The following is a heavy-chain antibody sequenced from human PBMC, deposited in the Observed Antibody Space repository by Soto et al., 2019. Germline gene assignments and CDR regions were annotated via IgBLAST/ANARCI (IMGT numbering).Heavy chain of an antibody. V-gene: IGHV1-18*01. CDR3: ARGRDGDY. CDR1: GYGFTTYG. CDR2: ISAHNGNT. J-gene: IGHJ4*02. Sequence: QVHLVQSGAEVKKPGASVKVSCKGSGYGFTTYGITWVRQAPGQGLEWMAWISAHNGNTNYAQKVQGRVTVTRDTSTSTAYMELRSLRYDDTAVYYCARGRDGDYWGQGARVTVSS. D-gene: IGHD3-10*01.